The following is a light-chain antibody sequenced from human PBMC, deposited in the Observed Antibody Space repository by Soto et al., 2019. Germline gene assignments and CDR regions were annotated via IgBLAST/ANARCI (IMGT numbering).Light chain of an antibody. J-gene: IGKJ1*01. CDR3: QQYGNSPQT. CDR1: QTISSW. V-gene: IGKV1-5*01. CDR2: DAS. Sequence: DIQITHSPSTLSGSVLDIFTITFLASQTISSWLAWYQQKPGKAPKVLIYDASSLESGVPSRYSGSESGTDFTLTISRLEPEDFAVYYCQQYGNSPQTFGQGTKVDIK.